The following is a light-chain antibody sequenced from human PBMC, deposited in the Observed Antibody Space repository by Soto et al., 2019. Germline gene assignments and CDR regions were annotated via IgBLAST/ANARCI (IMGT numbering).Light chain of an antibody. J-gene: IGLJ2*01. V-gene: IGLV4-69*01. CDR1: SGHSNYA. CDR3: QTWGTGIVI. CDR2: LNRDGSH. Sequence: QSVLTQSPSASASLGASVKLTCTLSSGHSNYAIAWHQQQPEKGPRYLMKLNRDGSHSKGDGIPNRFSGSSSGAERYLTISSLQSGDEADYSCQTWGTGIVIFGGGTQLTVL.